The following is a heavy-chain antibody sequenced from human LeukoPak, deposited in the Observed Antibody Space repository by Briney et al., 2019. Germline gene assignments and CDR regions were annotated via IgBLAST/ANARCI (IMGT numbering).Heavy chain of an antibody. Sequence: GESLKISCKGSGYSFTSYWIGWVRQMPGKGLEWMGIIYPGDSDTSYSPSFQGQVTISADRSISTAYLQWSSLKASDTAMYYCARREYCSSASCYKYFQHWGQGTLVTVSS. CDR1: GYSFTSYW. V-gene: IGHV5-51*01. D-gene: IGHD2-2*02. J-gene: IGHJ1*01. CDR2: IYPGDSDT. CDR3: ARREYCSSASCYKYFQH.